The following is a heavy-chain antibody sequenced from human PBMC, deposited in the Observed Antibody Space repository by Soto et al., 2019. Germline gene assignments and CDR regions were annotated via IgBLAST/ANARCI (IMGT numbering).Heavy chain of an antibody. V-gene: IGHV3-23*01. CDR3: AKIGGVSIRLLVYFDY. D-gene: IGHD2-8*02. CDR1: GFTFSIYA. CDR2: ISGSGGST. Sequence: GVSLRLSCAASGFTFSIYAMSWVRQAPGKGLEWVSAISGSGGSTYYADSVKGRFTISRDNSKNTLYLQMNSLRAEDTAVYYCAKIGGVSIRLLVYFDYWGQGTLVNVSS. J-gene: IGHJ4*02.